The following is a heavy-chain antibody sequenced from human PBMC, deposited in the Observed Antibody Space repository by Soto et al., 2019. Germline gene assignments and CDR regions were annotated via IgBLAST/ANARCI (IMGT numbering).Heavy chain of an antibody. D-gene: IGHD3-16*01. CDR2: ISGSGGRT. CDR1: GFPFSSYA. J-gene: IGHJ3*02. CDR3: AKGGYYSLFDI. Sequence: PGGPLRLSCVASGFPFSSYAMSWVRQTPGKGLEWVSGISGSGGRTYYADSVKGRFTISRDNSNKTLSLQMHILRVEDTAVYFCAKGGYYSLFDIWGQGTVVNVSS. V-gene: IGHV3-23*01.